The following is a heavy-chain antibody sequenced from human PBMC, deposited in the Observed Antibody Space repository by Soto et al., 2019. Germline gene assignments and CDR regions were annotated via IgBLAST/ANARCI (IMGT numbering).Heavy chain of an antibody. D-gene: IGHD3-22*01. CDR3: ARESLSYYDTSGYPDAFDI. CDR1: GFTFSSYG. Sequence: GGSLRLSCAASGFTFSSYGMHWVRQAPGKGLEWVAVIWYDGSNKYYADSVKGRFTISRDNSKNTLYLQMNSLRAEDTAVYYCARESLSYYDTSGYPDAFDIWGQGTMVTVSS. V-gene: IGHV3-33*01. J-gene: IGHJ3*02. CDR2: IWYDGSNK.